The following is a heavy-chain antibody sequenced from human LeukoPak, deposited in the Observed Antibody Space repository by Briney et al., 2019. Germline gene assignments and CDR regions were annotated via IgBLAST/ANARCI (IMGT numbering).Heavy chain of an antibody. CDR2: IYSPGGT. Sequence: AGGSLRLSCAASGFTFSRHYMSWVRQAPGKGLEWGSIIYSPGGTYYSDSVKGRFTISRDNSKNTIYLQMNSLRVDDTAVYYCARAPFSADSSATPPAFDIWGHGTMVTVSS. CDR1: GFTFSRHY. J-gene: IGHJ3*02. D-gene: IGHD3-22*01. V-gene: IGHV3-53*01. CDR3: ARAPFSADSSATPPAFDI.